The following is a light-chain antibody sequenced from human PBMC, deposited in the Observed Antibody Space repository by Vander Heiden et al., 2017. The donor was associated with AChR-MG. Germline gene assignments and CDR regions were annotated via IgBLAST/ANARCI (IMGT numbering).Light chain of an antibody. CDR2: AAS. V-gene: IGKV1-39*01. CDR1: QSISCY. J-gene: IGKJ2*01. Sequence: DIQMTQSPSSLSASVGDRVTITCRTSQSISCYLNWYQQRPGKAPKVLIYAASSLQSGVPSRFSGSEYGTNFTLTISSLQPEDFATYYCQQSDSNPKYTFGQGTKLEIK. CDR3: QQSDSNPKYT.